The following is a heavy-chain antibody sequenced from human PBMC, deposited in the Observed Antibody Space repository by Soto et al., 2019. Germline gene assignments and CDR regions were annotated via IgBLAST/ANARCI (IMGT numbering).Heavy chain of an antibody. J-gene: IGHJ6*02. V-gene: IGHV4-61*03. CDR1: RGSGRSDNYY. CDR3: AREIPRDVYNFGSGAMDV. Sequence: QVQLQESGPGLVKPSETLSLTCTVSRGSGRSDNYYWTWIRQTPVKGLEWLGFISKTGNTKYNPSLKSPVTISLDTSKNHFSLRLTAVTAADTAVYYCAREIPRDVYNFGSGAMDVWGQGTTVTVSS. D-gene: IGHD3-10*01. CDR2: ISKTGNT.